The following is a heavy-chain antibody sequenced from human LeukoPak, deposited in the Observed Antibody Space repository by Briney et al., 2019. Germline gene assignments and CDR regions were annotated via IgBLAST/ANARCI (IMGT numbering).Heavy chain of an antibody. CDR3: ARGLYYYDSSGSLDAFDI. V-gene: IGHV1-69*04. D-gene: IGHD3-22*01. J-gene: IGHJ3*02. CDR2: IIPILGIA. Sequence: ASVKVSYKASGGTFSSYAISWVRQAPGQGLEWMGRIIPILGIANYAQKFQGRVTITADKSTSTAYMELSSLRSEDTAVYYCARGLYYYDSSGSLDAFDIWGQGTMVTVSS. CDR1: GGTFSSYA.